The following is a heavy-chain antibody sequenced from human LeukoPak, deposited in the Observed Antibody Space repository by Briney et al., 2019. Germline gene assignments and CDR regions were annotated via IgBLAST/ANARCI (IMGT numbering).Heavy chain of an antibody. Sequence: GGSLRLSCAASGFTFSSYWMSWVRQAPGKGLEWVANIKQDGSEKYYVDSVKGRFTIPRDNAKNSLYLQMNSLRAEDTAVYYCARGSQWELRPDAFDIWGQGTMVTVSS. D-gene: IGHD1-26*01. J-gene: IGHJ3*02. V-gene: IGHV3-7*01. CDR3: ARGSQWELRPDAFDI. CDR2: IKQDGSEK. CDR1: GFTFSSYW.